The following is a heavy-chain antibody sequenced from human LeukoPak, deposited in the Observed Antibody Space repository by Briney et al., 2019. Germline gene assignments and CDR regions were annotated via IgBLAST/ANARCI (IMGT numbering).Heavy chain of an antibody. CDR3: ASLGVVVAATRDY. J-gene: IGHJ4*02. V-gene: IGHV3-66*01. D-gene: IGHD2-15*01. Sequence: GGSLRLSCAASGFTVSSNYMSWVRQAPGKGLEWVSVIYSGGSTYYADSVKGRFTISRDNSKNTLYLQMNSLRAEDTAVYYCASLGVVVAATRDYWGQGTLVTVSS. CDR2: IYSGGST. CDR1: GFTVSSNY.